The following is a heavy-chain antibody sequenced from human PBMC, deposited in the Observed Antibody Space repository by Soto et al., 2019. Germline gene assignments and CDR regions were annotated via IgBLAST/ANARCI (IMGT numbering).Heavy chain of an antibody. CDR1: GDSFNDYY. CDR2: INPNGGAT. J-gene: IGHJ6*03. CDR3: ARESGGATATLDYYYFYMDV. V-gene: IGHV1-2*02. D-gene: IGHD5-12*01. Sequence: VQLAQSGAEVKKPGASVKVSCKTSGDSFNDYYIHWVRQAPGQGLEWMGWINPNGGATNYAQKFQGRVTVTRDTSIRTVYMELSSLRSDDTAVYYCARESGGATATLDYYYFYMDVWGKGTTVTVSS.